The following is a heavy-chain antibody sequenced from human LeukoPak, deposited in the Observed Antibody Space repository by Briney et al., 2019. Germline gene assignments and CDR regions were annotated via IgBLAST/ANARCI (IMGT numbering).Heavy chain of an antibody. J-gene: IGHJ6*02. CDR2: INPSGGST. D-gene: IGHD5-18*01. CDR1: GYTFTSYY. CDR3: ATEIQLWTPNYYYYGMDV. V-gene: IGHV1-46*01. Sequence: ASVKVSCKASGYTFTSYYMHWVRQAPRQGLEWMGIINPSGGSTSYAQKFQGRVTMTRDTSTSTVYMELSSLRSEDTAVYYCATEIQLWTPNYYYYGMDVWGQGTTVTVSS.